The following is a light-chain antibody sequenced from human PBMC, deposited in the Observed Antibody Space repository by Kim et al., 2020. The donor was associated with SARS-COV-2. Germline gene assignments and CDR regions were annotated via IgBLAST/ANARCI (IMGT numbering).Light chain of an antibody. CDR3: QQYDTDPNT. CDR1: QSISSW. Sequence: CASVVARVNITCRASQSISSWLAWYQQKPGKAPNLLIYDASSLESGVPSMFSGRGSGTEFTLTISSLQPDDFASYYCQQYDTDPNTFGKGTKLEI. J-gene: IGKJ2*01. V-gene: IGKV1-5*01. CDR2: DAS.